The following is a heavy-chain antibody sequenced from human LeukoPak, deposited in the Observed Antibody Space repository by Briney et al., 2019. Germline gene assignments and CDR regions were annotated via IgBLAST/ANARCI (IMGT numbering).Heavy chain of an antibody. CDR3: ATDDIVATIPYYYYGMDV. Sequence: ASVKVSCKVSGYTLTELSMHWVRQAPGKGLEWMGGFDPEDGETIYAQKFQGRVTMTEDTSTDTAYMELSSLRSEDTAVYYCATDDIVATIPYYYYGMDVWGQGTTVTVSS. CDR1: GYTLTELS. D-gene: IGHD5-12*01. CDR2: FDPEDGET. J-gene: IGHJ6*02. V-gene: IGHV1-24*01.